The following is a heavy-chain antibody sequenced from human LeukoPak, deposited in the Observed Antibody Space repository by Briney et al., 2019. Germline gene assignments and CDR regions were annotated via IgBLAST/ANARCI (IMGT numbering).Heavy chain of an antibody. J-gene: IGHJ3*02. CDR3: ARGSTIVGNAFDT. Sequence: SETLSLTCTVSGDSLSTDFWSWIRLPVGKGLEWIGDIYFSGNTKYNPSLKNRVTLSVDTSRDQVFLRLHSVTAADTAIYYCARGSTIVGNAFDTWGQGTMVTVSS. CDR2: IYFSGNT. D-gene: IGHD1-26*01. CDR1: GDSLSTDF. V-gene: IGHV4-4*07.